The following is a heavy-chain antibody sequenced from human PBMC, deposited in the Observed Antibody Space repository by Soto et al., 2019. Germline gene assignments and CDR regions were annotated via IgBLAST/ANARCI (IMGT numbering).Heavy chain of an antibody. CDR2: IVVGSNNR. CDR3: AAVQESPYSMGI. V-gene: IGHV1-58*02. CDR1: GITFNRSA. J-gene: IGHJ6*02. D-gene: IGHD2-15*01. Sequence: SVKVSCKASGITFNRSAIQWVRQARGQRLEWVGWIVVGSNNRDYAQKFQERVTITSDMSTSTVYMELSSLSSEDTAVYYCAAVQESPYSMGIWGQGTTVTSP.